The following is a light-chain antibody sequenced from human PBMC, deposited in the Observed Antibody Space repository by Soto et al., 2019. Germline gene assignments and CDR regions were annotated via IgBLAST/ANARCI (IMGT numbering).Light chain of an antibody. CDR3: QQYNAYSPWT. Sequence: DIQLTQSPSTLSASLGDRVSITCWASQSISGWLAWYQQKPGKAPNLLIYDGSSLETGVPSRFSGSGAGTEFTLTISRLQPDDFATYYCQQYNAYSPWTFGQGTKVDIK. V-gene: IGKV1-5*01. CDR1: QSISGW. J-gene: IGKJ1*01. CDR2: DGS.